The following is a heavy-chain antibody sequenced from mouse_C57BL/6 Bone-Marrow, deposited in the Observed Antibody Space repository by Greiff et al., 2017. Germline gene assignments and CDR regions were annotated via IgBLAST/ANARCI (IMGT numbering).Heavy chain of an antibody. J-gene: IGHJ3*01. Sequence: VHVKQSGAELVRPGASVKLSCTASGFNIKDDYMHWVKQRPEQGLEWIGWIDPENGDTEYASKFQGKATITADTSSNTPYLQLSSLTSEDTAVYYCTSSIWFAYWGQGTLVTVSA. D-gene: IGHD2-3*01. V-gene: IGHV14-4*01. CDR3: TSSIWFAY. CDR1: GFNIKDDY. CDR2: IDPENGDT.